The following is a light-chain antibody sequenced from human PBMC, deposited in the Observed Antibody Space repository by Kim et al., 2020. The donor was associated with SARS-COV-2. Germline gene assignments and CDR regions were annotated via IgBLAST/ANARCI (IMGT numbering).Light chain of an antibody. J-gene: IGKJ5*01. CDR3: QRYDRSNQVT. CDR1: QNVSTSY. Sequence: EIILTQSPDTLSLSPGERAILSCRVNQNVSTSYLSWYQQKPGQAPRLVIFGVSSRATGVPDRFSGSGSGTDFTLTISRLEPEDFAVYYCQRYDRSNQVTFGHGTRLEIK. CDR2: GVS. V-gene: IGKV3-20*01.